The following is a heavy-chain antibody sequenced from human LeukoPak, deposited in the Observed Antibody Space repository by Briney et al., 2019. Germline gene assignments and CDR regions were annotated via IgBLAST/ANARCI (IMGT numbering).Heavy chain of an antibody. Sequence: ASVKVSCKASGYTFNGYYMHWVRQAPGQGLEWMGRINPNSGGTNYAQKFQGRVTMTRDTSIGPAYMELSRLRSDDTAVYYCARGGSYGDQARDNWFDPWGQGTLVTVSS. CDR1: GYTFNGYY. V-gene: IGHV1-2*06. CDR2: INPNSGGT. J-gene: IGHJ5*02. D-gene: IGHD4-17*01. CDR3: ARGGSYGDQARDNWFDP.